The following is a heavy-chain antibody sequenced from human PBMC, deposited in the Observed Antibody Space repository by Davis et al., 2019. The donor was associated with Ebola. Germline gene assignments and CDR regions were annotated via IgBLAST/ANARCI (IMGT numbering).Heavy chain of an antibody. CDR3: AREYCSSTSCYNWFDP. D-gene: IGHD2-2*01. Sequence: ASVKVSCKASGYTFTSYYMHWVRQAPGQGLEWMGIINPSGGSTSYAQKFQGWVTMTRDTSISTAYMELSRLRSDDTAVYYCAREYCSSTSCYNWFDPWGQGTLVTVSS. CDR1: GYTFTSYY. CDR2: INPSGGST. V-gene: IGHV1-46*01. J-gene: IGHJ5*02.